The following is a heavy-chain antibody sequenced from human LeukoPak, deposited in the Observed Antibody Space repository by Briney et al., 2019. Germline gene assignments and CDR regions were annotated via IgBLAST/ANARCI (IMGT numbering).Heavy chain of an antibody. D-gene: IGHD6-13*01. J-gene: IGHJ5*02. CDR1: GFTFSSYA. CDR2: ISGSGGST. V-gene: IGHV3-23*01. CDR3: AKGRSWYFVPSAYNWFDP. Sequence: GGSLRLSCAASGFTFSSYAMSWVRQAPGKGLEWVSAISGSGGSTYYADSVKGRFTISRDNSKNTLYLQMNSLRAEDTAVYYCAKGRSWYFVPSAYNWFDPWSQGTLVTVSS.